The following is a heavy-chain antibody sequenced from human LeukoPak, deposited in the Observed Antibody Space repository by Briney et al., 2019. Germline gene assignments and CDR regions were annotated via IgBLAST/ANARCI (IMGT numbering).Heavy chain of an antibody. J-gene: IGHJ4*02. CDR3: ARAFGYGDNEDYFDY. D-gene: IGHD4-17*01. CDR1: GYTFTSYY. CDR2: INPSGGST. Sequence: GASVKVSCKASGYTFTSYYMHWVRQAPGQGPEWMGIINPSGGSTSYAQKFQGRVTMTRDTSTSTVYMELSSLRSEDTAVYYCARAFGYGDNEDYFDYWGQGTLVTVSS. V-gene: IGHV1-46*01.